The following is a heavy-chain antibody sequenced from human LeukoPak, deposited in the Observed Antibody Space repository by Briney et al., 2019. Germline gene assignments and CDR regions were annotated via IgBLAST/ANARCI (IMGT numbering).Heavy chain of an antibody. CDR2: ISDDATYT. CDR1: GFTFSSYT. CDR3: ARGTAVTALSGF. V-gene: IGHV3-30*09. D-gene: IGHD4-17*01. J-gene: IGHJ4*02. Sequence: GGSLRLSCAASGFTFSSYTMHWVRQAPGKGLEWVAAISDDATYTYYSVSVKGRFAISRDNSKKTLFLQMNNPTTDDTAVYYCARGTAVTALSGFWGQGTLVNVSS.